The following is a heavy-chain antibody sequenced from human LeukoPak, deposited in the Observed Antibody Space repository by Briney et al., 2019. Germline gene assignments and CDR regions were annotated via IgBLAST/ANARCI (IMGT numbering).Heavy chain of an antibody. J-gene: IGHJ4*02. CDR3: AREVILNAAYCSDCNSGQFFDH. Sequence: ASVKVSCKASGYMFNAYGISWVRQAPGQGLEWMGWISSYNGNTNYPQKFQGRVTVTTDTSTTTAYMDLTSLTSDDTAMYYCAREVILNAAYCSDCNSGQFFDHWGQGTLVTVSS. CDR2: ISSYNGNT. V-gene: IGHV1-18*04. CDR1: GYMFNAYG. D-gene: IGHD2-15*01.